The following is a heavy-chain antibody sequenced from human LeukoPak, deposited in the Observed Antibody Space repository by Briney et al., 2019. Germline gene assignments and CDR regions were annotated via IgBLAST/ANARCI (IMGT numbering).Heavy chain of an antibody. D-gene: IGHD5-24*01. CDR3: ASQGREKANWYFDL. V-gene: IGHV3-30*04. CDR2: ISYDGSNK. J-gene: IGHJ2*01. Sequence: GGSLRLSCAASGFTFSSYAMHWVRQAPGKGLEWVAVISYDGSNKYYADSVEGRFTISRDNSKNTLYLQMNSLRAEDTAVYYCASQGREKANWYFDLWGRGTLVTVSS. CDR1: GFTFSSYA.